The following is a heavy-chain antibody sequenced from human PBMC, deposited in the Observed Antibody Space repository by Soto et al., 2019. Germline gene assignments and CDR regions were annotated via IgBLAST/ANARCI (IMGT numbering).Heavy chain of an antibody. CDR2: ISSAGTVA. CDR3: AVSTGGFGGLFVVPSDY. V-gene: IGHV3-23*01. D-gene: IGHD3-16*02. Sequence: EVQLLESGGGLLQPGGSLKLSCAASGFTYDIYAISWFPQAPGKGLVWVSGISSAGTVAHYAESVKVRFAISRDNSKNTLSLEMDSLRAEDTAVYYCAVSTGGFGGLFVVPSDYWGQGTLVTVSS. CDR1: GFTYDIYA. J-gene: IGHJ4*02.